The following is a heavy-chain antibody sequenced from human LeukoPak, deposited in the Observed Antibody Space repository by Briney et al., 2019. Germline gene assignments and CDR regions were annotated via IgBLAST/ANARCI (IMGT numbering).Heavy chain of an antibody. Sequence: GGSLRLSCTASGFTFGDYAMSWVRQAPGKGLEWVGFIRSKAYGGTTEYAASVKGRFAISRDDPNSIAYLQMNSLKTEDTAVYYCTRENMYYFDYWGQGTLVTVSS. CDR1: GFTFGDYA. CDR2: IRSKAYGGTT. J-gene: IGHJ4*02. V-gene: IGHV3-49*04. D-gene: IGHD2/OR15-2a*01. CDR3: TRENMYYFDY.